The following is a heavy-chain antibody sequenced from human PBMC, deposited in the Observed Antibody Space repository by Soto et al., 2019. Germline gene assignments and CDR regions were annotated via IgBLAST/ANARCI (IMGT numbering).Heavy chain of an antibody. CDR2: ISSSGSTI. V-gene: IGHV3-11*01. CDR3: ARETFDDFWSGYHHYGMDV. CDR1: GFTFSDYY. Sequence: GGSLRLSCAASGFTFSDYYMSWIRQAPGKGLEWVSYISSSGSTIYYADSVKGRFTISRDNAKNSLYLQMNSLRAEDTAVYYCARETFDDFWSGYHHYGMDVWGQGTTVTSP. D-gene: IGHD3-3*01. J-gene: IGHJ6*02.